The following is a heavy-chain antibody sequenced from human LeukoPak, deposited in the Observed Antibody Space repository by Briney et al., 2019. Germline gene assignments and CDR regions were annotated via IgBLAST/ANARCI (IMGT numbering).Heavy chain of an antibody. Sequence: GESLKISCKGSGYDFTTYWIGWVRQMPGKGLECMGIIYPGDSDTRYSPSFQGQVTISADKSINTAYLQWCSLKASDTAMYYCARLGTYWSNYYFEYWGQGTLVTVSS. CDR2: IYPGDSDT. CDR3: ARLGTYWSNYYFEY. J-gene: IGHJ4*02. D-gene: IGHD3-10*01. V-gene: IGHV5-51*01. CDR1: GYDFTTYW.